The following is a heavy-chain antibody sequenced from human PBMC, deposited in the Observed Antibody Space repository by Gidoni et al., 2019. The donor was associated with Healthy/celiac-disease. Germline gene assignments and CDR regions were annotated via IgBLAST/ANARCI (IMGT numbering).Heavy chain of an antibody. V-gene: IGHV1-69*06. CDR3: ARGLSGSGWYGGFNWFDP. J-gene: IGHJ5*02. D-gene: IGHD6-19*01. CDR2: IIPIFGTA. Sequence: QVQLVQSGAEVKKPGSSVKLSCKASGGTFSSYAISWVRQAPGQGLEWMGGIIPIFGTANYAQKFQGRVTITADKSTSTAYMELSSLRSEDTAVYYCARGLSGSGWYGGFNWFDPWGQGTLVTVSS. CDR1: GGTFSSYA.